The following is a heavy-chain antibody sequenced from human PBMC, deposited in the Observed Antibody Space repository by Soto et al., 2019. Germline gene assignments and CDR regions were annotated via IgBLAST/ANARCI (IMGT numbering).Heavy chain of an antibody. V-gene: IGHV4-39*01. CDR3: ARRVVVAAIFGY. CDR2: IYYSGST. J-gene: IGHJ4*02. CDR1: GGSISSSSYY. D-gene: IGHD2-15*01. Sequence: SATLSLTCTVSGGSISSSSYYWGWIRQPPGKGLEWIGSIYYSGSTYYNPSLKSRVTISVDTSKNQFSLKLSSVTAADTAVYYCARRVVVAAIFGYWGQGTLVTVSS.